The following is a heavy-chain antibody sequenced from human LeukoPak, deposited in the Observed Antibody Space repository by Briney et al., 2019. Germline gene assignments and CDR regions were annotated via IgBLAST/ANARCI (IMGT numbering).Heavy chain of an antibody. J-gene: IGHJ4*02. V-gene: IGHV4-59*01. CDR3: ALVSSRRADY. CDR2: IYYSGST. CDR1: GGSISSYY. D-gene: IGHD2-2*01. Sequence: SETLSLTCTVSGGSISSYYWSWIRQPPGKGLEWIGYIYYSGSTNYNPSLKSRVTISVDTSKNQFSLKLSSVTAADTAVYYCALVSSRRADYWGQGTLVTVSS.